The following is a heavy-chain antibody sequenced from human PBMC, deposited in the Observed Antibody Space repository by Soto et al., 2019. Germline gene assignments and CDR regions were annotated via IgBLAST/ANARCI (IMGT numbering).Heavy chain of an antibody. CDR2: IYYSGST. Sequence: ASETLSLTCTVSGGSISSGDYYWSWIRQPPGKGLEWIGYIYYSGSTYYNPSLKSRVTISVDTSKNQFSLKLSSVTAADTAVYYCASVTIFGVGALGYWGQGTLVTVSS. CDR1: GGSISSGDYY. D-gene: IGHD3-3*01. V-gene: IGHV4-30-4*01. CDR3: ASVTIFGVGALGY. J-gene: IGHJ4*02.